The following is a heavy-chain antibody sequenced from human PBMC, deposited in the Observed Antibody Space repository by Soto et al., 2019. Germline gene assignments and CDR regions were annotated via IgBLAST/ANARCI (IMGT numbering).Heavy chain of an antibody. CDR3: ARVPYYDFWSGGGAFDY. Sequence: SETLSLTCTVSGGSISSGGYYWSWIRQHSGKGLEWIGYIYYSGSTYYNPSLKSRVTISVDTSKNQFSLKLSSVTAADTAVYYCARVPYYDFWSGGGAFDYWGQGTLVTVSS. CDR1: GGSISSGGYY. J-gene: IGHJ4*02. CDR2: IYYSGST. D-gene: IGHD3-3*01. V-gene: IGHV4-31*03.